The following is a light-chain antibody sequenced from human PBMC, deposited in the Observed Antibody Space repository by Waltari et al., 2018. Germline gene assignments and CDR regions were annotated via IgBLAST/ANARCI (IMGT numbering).Light chain of an antibody. CDR3: QQRSSWLT. Sequence: DIVLTQSPATLSLSPGERATLSCRASQRVNRYLAWYQQKPGQAPRLLIYDASNRATGIPARFSGSGSGTDFTLTISSLEPEDFAVYYCQQRSSWLTFGGGTKVEIK. J-gene: IGKJ4*01. CDR1: QRVNRY. CDR2: DAS. V-gene: IGKV3-11*01.